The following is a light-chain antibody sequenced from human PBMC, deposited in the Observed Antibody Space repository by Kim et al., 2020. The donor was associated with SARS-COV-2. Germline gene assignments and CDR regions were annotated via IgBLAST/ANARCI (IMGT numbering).Light chain of an antibody. CDR1: QSVSSN. Sequence: EIVMTQSPVTLSVSPGERATLSCRASQSVSSNLAWYQQKPGQAPRLLIYGASTRATGIPARFSGSGSGTEFTLTISSLQSEDLAVYHCQQYNNWPAGGFGGGTKVDIK. V-gene: IGKV3-15*01. J-gene: IGKJ4*01. CDR3: QQYNNWPAGG. CDR2: GAS.